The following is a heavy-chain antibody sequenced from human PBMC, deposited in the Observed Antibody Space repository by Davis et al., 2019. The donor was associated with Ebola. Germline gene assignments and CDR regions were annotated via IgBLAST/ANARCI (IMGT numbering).Heavy chain of an antibody. V-gene: IGHV3-9*01. CDR1: GFSFDAYA. CDR3: VRTGSSRDNYYAMDV. CDR2: ISWDNKNI. J-gene: IGHJ6*02. Sequence: PGGSLRLSCAASGFSFDAYAMNWVRQIPGKGLEWDSSISWDNKNIAYVDSVKGRFTISRDNAKNSLYLQMNSLRPDDTAFYYCVRTGSSRDNYYAMDVWGRGTLVT. D-gene: IGHD1/OR15-1a*01.